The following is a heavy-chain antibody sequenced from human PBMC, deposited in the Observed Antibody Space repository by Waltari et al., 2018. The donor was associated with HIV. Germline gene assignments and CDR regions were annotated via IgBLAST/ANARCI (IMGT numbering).Heavy chain of an antibody. J-gene: IGHJ4*02. CDR1: EFTFSTYA. CDR2: ISGSGGST. D-gene: IGHD5-18*01. Sequence: EVQLLESGGGLVQPGGYLRLSCVASEFTFSTYAMSWVRQAPGKGLEWVSAISGSGGSTYYADSVKGRFTISRDNSKNTLYLQMNSLRADDTAVYYCAKDNSYRGNYFDYWGQGTLVTVSS. CDR3: AKDNSYRGNYFDY. V-gene: IGHV3-23*01.